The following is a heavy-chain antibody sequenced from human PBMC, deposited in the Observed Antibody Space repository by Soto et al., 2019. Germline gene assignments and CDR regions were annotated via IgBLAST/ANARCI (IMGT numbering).Heavy chain of an antibody. V-gene: IGHV4-59*01. Sequence: PSETLSLTCTVSGGSISSYYWSWIRQPPGKGLEWIGYIYYSGSTNYNPSLKSRVTISVDTSKNQFSLKLSSVTAADTAVYYCARAALTMIVVDWGQGTLVTVSS. CDR3: ARAALTMIVVD. D-gene: IGHD3-22*01. CDR1: GGSISSYY. CDR2: IYYSGST. J-gene: IGHJ4*02.